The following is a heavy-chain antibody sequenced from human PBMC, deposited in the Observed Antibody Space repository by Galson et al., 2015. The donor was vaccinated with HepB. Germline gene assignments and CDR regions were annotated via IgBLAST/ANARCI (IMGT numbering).Heavy chain of an antibody. J-gene: IGHJ4*02. CDR2: TYYRSKWYN. Sequence: CAISGDSVSSNSAAWNWIRQSPSRGLEWLGRTYYRSKWYNDYAVPVKSRITINPDTSKNQFSLQLNSVTPEDTAVYYCARDGYDILTGYVLGGAFDYWGQGALVTVSS. V-gene: IGHV6-1*01. CDR1: GDSVSSNSAA. D-gene: IGHD3-9*01. CDR3: ARDGYDILTGYVLGGAFDY.